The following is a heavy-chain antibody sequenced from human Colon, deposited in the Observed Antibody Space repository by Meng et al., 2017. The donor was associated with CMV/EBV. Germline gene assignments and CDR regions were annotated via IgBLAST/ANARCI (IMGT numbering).Heavy chain of an antibody. CDR3: ARVGGRYHTRGGMDV. Sequence: SETLSLTCTVSGGSISSYYWSWIRQSPGWGLEGIGHIYYTGSTNYNPSLKSRVTISVDTSTNQCSLKLSSVTTADTAMYYCARVGGRYHTRGGMDVWGPGTTVTVSS. CDR2: IYYTGST. J-gene: IGHJ6*02. CDR1: GGSISSYY. D-gene: IGHD3-10*01. V-gene: IGHV4-59*12.